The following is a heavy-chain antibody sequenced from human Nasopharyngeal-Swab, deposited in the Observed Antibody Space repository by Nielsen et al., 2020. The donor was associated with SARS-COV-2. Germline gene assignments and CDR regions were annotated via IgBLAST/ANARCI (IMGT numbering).Heavy chain of an antibody. J-gene: IGHJ4*02. CDR2: IYTSGST. Sequence: SETLSLTCTVSGGSISSYYWSWIRQPAGKGLEWIGRIYTSGSTNYNPSLKSRVTMSVDTSKNQFYLKLSSVTAADTAVYYCARETYYYDSRPLDYWGQGTLVTVSS. CDR3: ARETYYYDSRPLDY. CDR1: GGSISSYY. D-gene: IGHD3-22*01. V-gene: IGHV4-4*07.